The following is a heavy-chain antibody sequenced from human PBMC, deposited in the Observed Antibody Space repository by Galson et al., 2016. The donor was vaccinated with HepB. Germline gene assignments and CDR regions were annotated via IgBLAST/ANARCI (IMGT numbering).Heavy chain of an antibody. V-gene: IGHV3-9*01. J-gene: IGHJ4*02. CDR1: GFTFDDYA. CDR3: AKDMTRKRCSGGRCYATPTTNFHV. CDR2: ISWSGDSI. Sequence: SLRLSCATSGFTFDDYAMHWVRQVPGKGLEWVSGISWSGDSIGYADAVKGRFIISRDNAKNSQYLQMSSLRVEDTALYYCAKDMTRKRCSGGRCYATPTTNFHVWGRGTLVTVSS. D-gene: IGHD2-15*01.